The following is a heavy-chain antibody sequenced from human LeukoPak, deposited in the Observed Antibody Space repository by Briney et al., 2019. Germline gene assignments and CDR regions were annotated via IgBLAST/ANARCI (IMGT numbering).Heavy chain of an antibody. CDR1: GFTFSSYA. V-gene: IGHV3-30-3*01. CDR3: ARGRWNFDY. D-gene: IGHD4-23*01. CDR2: ISYDGSNE. J-gene: IGHJ4*02. Sequence: GGSLRLSCAASGFTFSSYAMHWVRQAPGKGLEWVAVISYDGSNEYYADSVKGRFTISRDTAKNTLYLQMNSLRAEDTAVYYCARGRWNFDYWGQGTLVTVSS.